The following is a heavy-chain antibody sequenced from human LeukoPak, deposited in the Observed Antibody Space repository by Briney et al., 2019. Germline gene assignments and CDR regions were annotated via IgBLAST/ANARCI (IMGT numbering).Heavy chain of an antibody. J-gene: IGHJ4*02. D-gene: IGHD4-23*01. Sequence: ASVKVSCKASGYTFTSYYIHWVRQAPRQGLEWMGIINPGGGSTSYAQNFQGRVTMTRDMSTSTVYMELSSLRSEDTAIYYCARGGDNSYFDYWGQGTLVTVSS. CDR2: INPGGGST. CDR3: ARGGDNSYFDY. V-gene: IGHV1-46*01. CDR1: GYTFTSYY.